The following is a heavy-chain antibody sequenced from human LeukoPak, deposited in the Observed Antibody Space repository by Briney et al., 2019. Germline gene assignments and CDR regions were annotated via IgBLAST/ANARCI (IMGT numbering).Heavy chain of an antibody. CDR3: AKASGYSGYDPFDY. CDR2: ISGSGDST. D-gene: IGHD5-12*01. J-gene: IGHJ4*02. CDR1: GFTFSSYV. Sequence: GGSLRLSCAASGFTFSSYVMSWVRQAPGEGLEWVSGISGSGDSTYYADSVKGRFSISRDNSRDTLYLQINSLRADDTALYYCAKASGYSGYDPFDYWGQGTLVTVSS. V-gene: IGHV3-23*01.